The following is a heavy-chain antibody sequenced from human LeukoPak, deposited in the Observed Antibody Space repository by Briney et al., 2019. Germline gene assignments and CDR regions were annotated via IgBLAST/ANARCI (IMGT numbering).Heavy chain of an antibody. D-gene: IGHD6-13*01. V-gene: IGHV3-23*01. Sequence: LSGGSLRLSCAASGFTFSSYAMSWVRQAPGKGLEWVSTISSSGGSTYYADSVKGRFTISRDNSKNTLYLQMNSLRAEDTAVYFCAREEYSSTWDRNWFDPWGRGTQVTVSS. CDR1: GFTFSSYA. CDR2: ISSSGGST. CDR3: AREEYSSTWDRNWFDP. J-gene: IGHJ5*02.